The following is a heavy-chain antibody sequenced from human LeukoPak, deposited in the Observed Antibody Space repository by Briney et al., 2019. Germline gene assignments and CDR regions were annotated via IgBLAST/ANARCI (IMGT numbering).Heavy chain of an antibody. J-gene: IGHJ6*03. CDR1: GYTFTSYG. Sequence: ASVKVSCKASGYTFTSYGISWVRQAPGQGLEWMGWISAYNGNTNYAQKLQGRVTMTTDTSTSTAYMELRSLRSDDTAVYYCARDSITMVRGVIPGAPNYYYYMDVWGKGTTVTISS. D-gene: IGHD3-10*01. V-gene: IGHV1-18*01. CDR2: ISAYNGNT. CDR3: ARDSITMVRGVIPGAPNYYYYMDV.